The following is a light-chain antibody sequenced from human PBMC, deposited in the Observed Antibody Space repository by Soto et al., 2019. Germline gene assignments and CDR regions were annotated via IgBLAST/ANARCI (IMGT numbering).Light chain of an antibody. J-gene: IGLJ1*01. Sequence: QSVLTQPPSVSGAPGQRVTISCAGSSSNIGAGYDVHWFQQLPGTAPKLLVYRNTNRPSGVPVRFSGSKSGTSASLAITGLQADDEADYYCQSYDSSLSAYVFGTGTKLTVL. CDR2: RNT. V-gene: IGLV1-40*01. CDR1: SSNIGAGYD. CDR3: QSYDSSLSAYV.